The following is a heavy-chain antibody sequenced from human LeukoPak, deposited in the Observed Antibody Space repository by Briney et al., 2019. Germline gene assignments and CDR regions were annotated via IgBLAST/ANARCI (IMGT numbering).Heavy chain of an antibody. CDR1: GGSISSGSYY. V-gene: IGHV4-39*07. Sequence: SETLSLTCTVSGGSISSGSYYWGWIRQPPGKGLEWIGRIYYSGSTYYNPSLQSRVTISIDTSKNQFSLKLSSVTAADTAVYYCARVVTDYYMDVWGKGTTVTVSS. CDR3: ARVVTDYYMDV. CDR2: IYYSGST. J-gene: IGHJ6*03.